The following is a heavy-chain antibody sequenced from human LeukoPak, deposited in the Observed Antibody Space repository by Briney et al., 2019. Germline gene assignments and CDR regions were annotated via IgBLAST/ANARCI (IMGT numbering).Heavy chain of an antibody. D-gene: IGHD3-10*01. CDR2: MNPNSGNT. CDR3: ARERLLWFGELLIYYYGMDV. Sequence: ASVKVSCKASGYTFTSYDINWVRQATGQGLECMGWMNPNSGNTGYAQKFQGRVTMTRNTSISTAYMELSSLRSEDTAVYYCARERLLWFGELLIYYYGMDVWGPGTTVTVSS. V-gene: IGHV1-8*01. CDR1: GYTFTSYD. J-gene: IGHJ6*02.